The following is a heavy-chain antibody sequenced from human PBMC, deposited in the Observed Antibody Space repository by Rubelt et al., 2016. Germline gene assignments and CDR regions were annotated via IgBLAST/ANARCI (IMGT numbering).Heavy chain of an antibody. CDR2: VSSSSGII. Sequence: GKGLEWISYVSSSSGIIHYAASVKGRFTISRDNAKNSLYLQMNSLRAEDTAVYYCARDFGSQRGLDVWGQGTTVTVSS. CDR3: ARDFGSQRGLDV. D-gene: IGHD3-3*01. J-gene: IGHJ6*02. V-gene: IGHV3-48*04.